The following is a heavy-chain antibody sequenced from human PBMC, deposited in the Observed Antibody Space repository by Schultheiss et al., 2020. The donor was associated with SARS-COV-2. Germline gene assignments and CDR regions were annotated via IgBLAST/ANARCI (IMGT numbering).Heavy chain of an antibody. CDR2: IIPIFGTA. V-gene: IGHV1-69*13. J-gene: IGHJ4*02. Sequence: SVKVSCKVSGGTFSSNGMSWVRQAPGQGLEWMGGIIPIFGTANYAQKFQGRVTITADESTSTAYMELSSLRSEDTAVYYCAALGSSSNWGQGTLVTVSS. CDR1: GGTFSSNG. D-gene: IGHD6-6*01. CDR3: AALGSSSN.